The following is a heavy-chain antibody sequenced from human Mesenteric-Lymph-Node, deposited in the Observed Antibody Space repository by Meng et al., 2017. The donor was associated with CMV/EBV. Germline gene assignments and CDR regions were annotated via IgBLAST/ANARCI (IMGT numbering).Heavy chain of an antibody. Sequence: GGSLRLSCAASGFTFSNAWMSWVRQAPGKGLEWVGRIKSKTDGGTTDYAAPVKGRFTISRDNSKNTVYLHMTSLRAEDTAVYYCVKDHPMFWSGDYWGQGTLVTVSS. CDR3: VKDHPMFWSGDY. CDR1: GFTFSNAW. CDR2: IKSKTDGGTT. J-gene: IGHJ4*02. V-gene: IGHV3-15*01. D-gene: IGHD3-3*01.